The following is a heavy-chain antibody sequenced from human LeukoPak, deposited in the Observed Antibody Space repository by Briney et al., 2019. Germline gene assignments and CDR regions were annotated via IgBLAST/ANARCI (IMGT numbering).Heavy chain of an antibody. D-gene: IGHD3-22*01. Sequence: ASVKVSCKASGYTFTSYGISWVRQAPGQGLEWMGWISACNGNTNYAQKLQGRVTMTTDTSTSTPYMELRSLRSDDTAVYYCARDNVVITSLSDYWGQGTLVTVSS. CDR3: ARDNVVITSLSDY. CDR1: GYTFTSYG. V-gene: IGHV1-18*01. J-gene: IGHJ4*02. CDR2: ISACNGNT.